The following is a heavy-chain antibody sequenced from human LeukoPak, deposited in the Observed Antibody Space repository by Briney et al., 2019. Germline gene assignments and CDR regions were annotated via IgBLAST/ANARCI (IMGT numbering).Heavy chain of an antibody. CDR1: GFIFNDYW. D-gene: IGHD2-2*02. Sequence: GGSLRLSCAVSGFIFNDYWMAWVRQAPGKGLEWVANIKPDESERNYVDSVKGRVTISRDSAKNSVFLQMNSLGAEDTAVYYCVRDYTYGSGPDYYDALDIWAKGQWSPSLQ. CDR3: VRDYTYGSGPDYYDALDI. J-gene: IGHJ3*02. V-gene: IGHV3-7*01. CDR2: IKPDESER.